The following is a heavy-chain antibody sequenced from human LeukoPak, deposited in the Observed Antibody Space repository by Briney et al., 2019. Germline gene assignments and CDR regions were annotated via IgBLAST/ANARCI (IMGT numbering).Heavy chain of an antibody. V-gene: IGHV4-59*01. CDR2: GDYSGST. J-gene: IGHJ4*02. D-gene: IGHD5-18*01. CDR1: GGSFTNYY. Sequence: PSETLSLTCTVSGGSFTNYYWNCTPQPPGKGREWIGCGDYSGSTNYNPSLNSRVSISVDTSKNQLSLRLRSVPAADTALYYCAGDTYGTDYWGQGTLVTVSS. CDR3: AGDTYGTDY.